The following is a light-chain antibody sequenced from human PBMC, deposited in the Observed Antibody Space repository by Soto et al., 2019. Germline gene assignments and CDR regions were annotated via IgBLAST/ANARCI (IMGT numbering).Light chain of an antibody. V-gene: IGKV3-15*01. Sequence: EIVMTQSPATLSVSPGERATLSCRASQSVSSNLAWYQHKPGQAPRLLIYGASTRATGVPGRFSGSGSGTDFTLTITSLQSEDFAVYYCQQYDSYMYAFGQGTKVDIK. CDR1: QSVSSN. J-gene: IGKJ2*01. CDR2: GAS. CDR3: QQYDSYMYA.